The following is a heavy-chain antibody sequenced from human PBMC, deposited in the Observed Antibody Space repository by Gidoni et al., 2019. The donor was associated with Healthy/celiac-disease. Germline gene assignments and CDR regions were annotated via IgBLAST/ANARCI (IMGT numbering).Heavy chain of an antibody. D-gene: IGHD5-12*01. V-gene: IGHV4-34*01. CDR3: ARGVNSGYDYYYYYMDV. Sequence: QAQLQQWGAGLLKPSETLSLTCAVYGGSVSGYYWSWIRQPPGKGLEWIGEINHSGSTNYNPSLKSRVTISVDTSKNQFSLKLSSVSAADTAVYYCARGVNSGYDYYYYYMDVWGKGTTVTVSS. CDR1: GGSVSGYY. CDR2: INHSGST. J-gene: IGHJ6*03.